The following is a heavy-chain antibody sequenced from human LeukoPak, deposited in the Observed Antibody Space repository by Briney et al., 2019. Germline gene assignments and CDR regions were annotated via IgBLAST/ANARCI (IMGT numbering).Heavy chain of an antibody. Sequence: ASVKVSCKASGYTFTGYYMHWVRQAPGQGLEWMGWINANSGGTNYAQKFQGRVTMTRDTSISTAYMELSRLRSEDTAVYYCARDYARGYSWQGPGYWGQGTLVTVSS. CDR2: INANSGGT. J-gene: IGHJ4*02. D-gene: IGHD5-18*01. V-gene: IGHV1-2*02. CDR1: GYTFTGYY. CDR3: ARDYARGYSWQGPGY.